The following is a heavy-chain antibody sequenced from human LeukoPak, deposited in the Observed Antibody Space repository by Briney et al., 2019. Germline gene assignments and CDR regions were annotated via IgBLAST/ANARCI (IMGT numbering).Heavy chain of an antibody. CDR1: GFTFSSYG. D-gene: IGHD3-22*01. J-gene: IGHJ4*02. CDR2: ISYDGSNK. Sequence: PGRSLRLSCAASGFTFSSYGMHWVRRAPGKGLEGVAVISYDGSNKYYADSVKGRFTISRDNSKNTLYLQMNSLRAEDTAVYYCAKDYYDSSGYYLTSYYFDYSGQGTLVTVSS. V-gene: IGHV3-30*18. CDR3: AKDYYDSSGYYLTSYYFDY.